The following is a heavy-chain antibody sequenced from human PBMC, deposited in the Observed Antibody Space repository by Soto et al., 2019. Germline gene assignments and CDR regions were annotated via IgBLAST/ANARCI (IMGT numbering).Heavy chain of an antibody. V-gene: IGHV4-4*07. CDR2: VQMSGTT. Sequence: SETLSLTCAVPGASVRSYHWSWIRQAAGKGLEWIGRVQMSGTTNYNPSLKTRVTMSLDTSRNEVSLTMTSVTAADTAVYFCAKDRSTMGWFDPWGQGILVTVSS. J-gene: IGHJ5*02. D-gene: IGHD1-1*01. CDR3: AKDRSTMGWFDP. CDR1: GASVRSYH.